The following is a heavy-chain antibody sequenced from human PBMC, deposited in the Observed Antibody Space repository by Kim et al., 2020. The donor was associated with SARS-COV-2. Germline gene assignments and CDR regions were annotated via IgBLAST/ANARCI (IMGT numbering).Heavy chain of an antibody. D-gene: IGHD6-13*01. CDR3: ARAMGLAAERYGMDV. J-gene: IGHJ6*02. Sequence: PSFQSNVTISADKSTSTAYLQWSSLKASDTAIYYCARAMGLAAERYGMDVWGQGTTVTVSS. V-gene: IGHV5-10-1*01.